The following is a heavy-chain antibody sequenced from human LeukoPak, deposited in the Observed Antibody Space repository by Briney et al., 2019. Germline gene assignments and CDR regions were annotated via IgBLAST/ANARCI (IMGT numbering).Heavy chain of an antibody. Sequence: PGGSLRLSCAASGFTFNSYWMHWVRQAPGKGLLWVSRINTDGSSTHYVDSVKGRLTISRDNAKNMLYLQMNGLRAEDTAVYYCVVWGEDSSGHRFDHWGQGTLVTVSS. J-gene: IGHJ4*02. CDR1: GFTFNSYW. CDR2: INTDGSST. D-gene: IGHD3-22*01. V-gene: IGHV3-74*01. CDR3: VVWGEDSSGHRFDH.